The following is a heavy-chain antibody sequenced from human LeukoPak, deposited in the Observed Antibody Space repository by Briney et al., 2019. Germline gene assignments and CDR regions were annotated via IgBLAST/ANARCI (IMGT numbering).Heavy chain of an antibody. CDR2: IYYSGGT. CDR3: ARPIYYYDRSGEYDY. CDR1: GGSISSSSYY. J-gene: IGHJ4*02. V-gene: IGHV4-39*07. D-gene: IGHD3-22*01. Sequence: SSETLSLTCTVSGGSISSSSYYWGWIRQPPGRGLEWIGSIYYSGGTYYNPSLKSRVTISVDTSKNQFSLKLSSVTAADTAVYYCARPIYYYDRSGEYDYWGQGTLVTVSS.